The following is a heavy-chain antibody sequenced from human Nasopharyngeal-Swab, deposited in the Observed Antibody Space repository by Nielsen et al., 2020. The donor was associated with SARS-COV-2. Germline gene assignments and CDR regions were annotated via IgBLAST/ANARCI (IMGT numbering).Heavy chain of an antibody. CDR2: IKQDGSEK. J-gene: IGHJ6*03. CDR1: GFTFSSYW. V-gene: IGHV3-7*01. D-gene: IGHD3-3*01. Sequence: GESLKIPCAASGFTFSSYWMSWVRQAPGKGLEWVANIKQDGSEKYYVDSVKGRFTISRDNAKNSLYLQMNSLRAEDTAVYYCARESGLRFFDYYYYYYMDVWGKGTTVTVSS. CDR3: ARESGLRFFDYYYYYYMDV.